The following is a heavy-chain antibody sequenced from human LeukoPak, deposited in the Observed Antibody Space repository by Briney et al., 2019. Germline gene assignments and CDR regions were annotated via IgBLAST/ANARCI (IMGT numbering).Heavy chain of an antibody. J-gene: IGHJ5*02. D-gene: IGHD3-10*01. CDR1: GFTFTNYA. Sequence: GGSLRLSCAASGFTFTNYAMSWVRQAPGKGLEWVSVIYSGGSTYYADSVKGRFTISRDNSKNTLYLQMNSLRAEDTAVYYCAREVGSGRLNWFDPWGQGTLVTVSS. V-gene: IGHV3-53*01. CDR3: AREVGSGRLNWFDP. CDR2: IYSGGST.